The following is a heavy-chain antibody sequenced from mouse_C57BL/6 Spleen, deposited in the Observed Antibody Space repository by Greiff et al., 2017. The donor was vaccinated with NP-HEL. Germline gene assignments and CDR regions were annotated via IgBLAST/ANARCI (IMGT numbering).Heavy chain of an antibody. Sequence: VQLQQSGAELVRPGTSVKVSCKASGYAFTNYLIEWVKQRPGQGLEWIGVINPGSGGTNYNEKFKGKATLTADKSSSTAYMQLSSLTSEDSAVYFCARWGPNWYDAMDYWGQGTSVTVSS. J-gene: IGHJ4*01. CDR2: INPGSGGT. D-gene: IGHD4-1*01. CDR3: ARWGPNWYDAMDY. V-gene: IGHV1-54*01. CDR1: GYAFTNYL.